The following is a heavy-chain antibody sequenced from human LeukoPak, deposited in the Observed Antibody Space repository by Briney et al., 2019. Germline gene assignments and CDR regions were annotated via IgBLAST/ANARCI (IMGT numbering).Heavy chain of an antibody. CDR3: ANHLACGSTTCPSFDS. Sequence: GGSLRLSCAASGFTFSSYSMNWVRQAPGKGLEWVSTISSSGGSTYYADSVKGRFTISRDNAKNSLFLQMDNLRAEDTAVYYCANHLACGSTTCPSFDSWGQGTLVTVSS. J-gene: IGHJ4*02. D-gene: IGHD2-2*01. CDR2: ISSSGGST. V-gene: IGHV3-21*01. CDR1: GFTFSSYS.